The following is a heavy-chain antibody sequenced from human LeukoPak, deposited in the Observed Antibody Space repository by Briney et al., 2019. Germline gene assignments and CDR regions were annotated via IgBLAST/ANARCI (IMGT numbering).Heavy chain of an antibody. J-gene: IGHJ2*01. CDR2: ISSSSSII. CDR1: GFTFSGYS. V-gene: IGHV3-48*02. CDR3: ARFRGSSWYFDL. Sequence: GGSLRLSCAASGFTFSGYSMSWVRQAPGKGLEWVSYISSSSSIINFADSVKGRLTISRDNAKNSLYLQMNSLRDEDTAVYYCARFRGSSWYFDLWGRGTLVTVSS. D-gene: IGHD2-15*01.